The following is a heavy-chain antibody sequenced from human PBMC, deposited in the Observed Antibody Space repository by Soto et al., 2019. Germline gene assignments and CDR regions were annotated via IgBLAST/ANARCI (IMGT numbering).Heavy chain of an antibody. J-gene: IGHJ4*02. Sequence: QVQLVESGGGVVQPGRSLRLSWAASGFTVSSYGMHWVRQAPGKGLEWVAVISDDGSNKYYADSVKGRFTISRDNSKNPLYLQMNSLRAEDTAVYYCAKDGPNSSWSRDYWGQGTLVTVSS. V-gene: IGHV3-30*18. CDR3: AKDGPNSSWSRDY. D-gene: IGHD6-13*01. CDR2: ISDDGSNK. CDR1: GFTVSSYG.